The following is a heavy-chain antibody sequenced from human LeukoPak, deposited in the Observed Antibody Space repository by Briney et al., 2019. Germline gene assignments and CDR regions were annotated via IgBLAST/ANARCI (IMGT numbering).Heavy chain of an antibody. V-gene: IGHV3-21*01. D-gene: IGHD6-13*01. CDR3: ARDGQQLPFDY. CDR2: ISSSSSYI. J-gene: IGHJ4*02. Sequence: PGGSLRLSCAASGFTFISYSMNWVRQAPGKGLEWVSSISSSSSYIYYAGSVKGRFTISRDNAKNSLYLQMNSLRAEDTAVYYCARDGQQLPFDYWGQGTLVTVSS. CDR1: GFTFISYS.